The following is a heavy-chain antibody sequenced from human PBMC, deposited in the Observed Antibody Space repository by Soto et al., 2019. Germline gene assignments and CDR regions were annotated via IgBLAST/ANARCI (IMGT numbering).Heavy chain of an antibody. Sequence: SETLSLTFTVSGGSMSSHYWTWLRQPPGKGLEWIGYISYSGSTYYNPSLKSRVTISADTSRNQFSLKLSSVIAADTAVYYCARADPDASVGYWGQGTLVTVSS. D-gene: IGHD3-16*01. V-gene: IGHV4-59*11. CDR3: ARADPDASVGY. J-gene: IGHJ4*02. CDR1: GGSMSSHY. CDR2: ISYSGST.